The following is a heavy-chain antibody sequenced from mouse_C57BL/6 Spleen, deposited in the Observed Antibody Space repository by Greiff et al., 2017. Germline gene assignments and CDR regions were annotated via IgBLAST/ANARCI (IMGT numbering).Heavy chain of an antibody. J-gene: IGHJ1*03. CDR3: ARHDSTTLVARGYCCV. CDR1: GFTFSSYG. V-gene: IGHV5-6*01. D-gene: IGHD1-1*01. Sequence: EVQLVESGGDLVKPGGSLKLSCAASGFTFSSYGMSWVRQTPDKRLEWVATISSGGSYTYSPDSVKGRFTISSDNAKTTLYMQRSRLNSEDTAMYYCARHDSTTLVARGYCCVWGTGTTVTVSS. CDR2: ISSGGSYT.